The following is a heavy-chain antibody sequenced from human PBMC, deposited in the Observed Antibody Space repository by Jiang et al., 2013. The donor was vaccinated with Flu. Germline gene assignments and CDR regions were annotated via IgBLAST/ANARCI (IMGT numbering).Heavy chain of an antibody. CDR2: INHSGST. CDR3: ARVGPHYCSSTSCYRFNP. J-gene: IGHJ5*02. V-gene: IGHV4-34*01. Sequence: LKPSETLSLTCAVYGGSFSGYYWSWIRQPPGKGLEWIGEINHSGSTNYNPSLKSRVTISVDTSKNQFSLKLSSVTAADTAVYYCARVGPHYCSSTSCYRFNPWGQGTLVTVSS. D-gene: IGHD2-2*01. CDR1: GGSFSGYY.